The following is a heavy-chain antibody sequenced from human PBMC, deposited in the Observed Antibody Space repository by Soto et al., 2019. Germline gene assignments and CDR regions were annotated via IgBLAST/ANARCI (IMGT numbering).Heavy chain of an antibody. CDR1: GGSISSGGYY. Sequence: PSETLSLTCTVSGGSISSGGYYWSWIRQHPGKGLEWIGYIYYSGSTYYNPSLKSRVTISVDTSKNQFSLKLSSVTAADTAVYYCASGFVDTANYYFDYWGQGTLVTSPQ. CDR2: IYYSGST. J-gene: IGHJ4*02. CDR3: ASGFVDTANYYFDY. D-gene: IGHD5-18*01. V-gene: IGHV4-31*03.